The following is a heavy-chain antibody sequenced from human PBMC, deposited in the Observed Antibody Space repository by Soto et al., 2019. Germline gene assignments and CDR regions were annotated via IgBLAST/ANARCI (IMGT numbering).Heavy chain of an antibody. J-gene: IGHJ3*02. CDR2: IYYSGST. CDR3: ASGGTMGAFDI. V-gene: IGHV4-61*01. D-gene: IGHD1-7*01. Sequence: KPSETLSLTCTVSGGSVSSGSYYWSWIRQPPGKGLEWIGYIYYSGSTNYNPSLKSRVTISVDTSKNQFSLKLSSVTAADTAVYYCASGGTMGAFDIWGQGTMVTVSS. CDR1: GGSVSSGSYY.